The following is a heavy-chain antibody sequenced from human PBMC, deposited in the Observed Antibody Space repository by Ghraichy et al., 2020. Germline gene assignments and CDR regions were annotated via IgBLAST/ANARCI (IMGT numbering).Heavy chain of an antibody. J-gene: IGHJ4*02. CDR1: GFTFSSYG. CDR2: IWYDGSNK. V-gene: IGHV3-33*08. Sequence: LSLTCAASGFTFSSYGMHWVRQAPGKGLEWVAVIWYDGSNKYYADSVKGRFTISRDNSKNTLYLQMNSLRAEDTAVYYCAREYYYDSSGYQSLDYWGQGTLVTVSS. CDR3: AREYYYDSSGYQSLDY. D-gene: IGHD3-22*01.